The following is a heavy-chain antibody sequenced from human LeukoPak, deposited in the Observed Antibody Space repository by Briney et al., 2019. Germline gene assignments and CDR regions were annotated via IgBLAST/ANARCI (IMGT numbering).Heavy chain of an antibody. V-gene: IGHV1-24*01. J-gene: IGHJ6*02. CDR2: FDPEDGET. CDR3: ATDLWFGELSRYHYYGMDV. Sequence: EASVKVSCKVSGYTLTELSMHWVRQAPGKGLERMGGFDPEDGETIYAQKFQGRVTMTEDTSTDTAYMELSSLRSEDTAVYYCATDLWFGELSRYHYYGMDVWGQGTTVTVSS. CDR1: GYTLTELS. D-gene: IGHD3-10*01.